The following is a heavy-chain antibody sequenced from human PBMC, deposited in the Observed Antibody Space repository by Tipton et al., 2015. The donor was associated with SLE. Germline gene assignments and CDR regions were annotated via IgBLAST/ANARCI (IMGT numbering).Heavy chain of an antibody. CDR3: ARLRLKPSRYMDV. CDR2: IKEDGSEK. Sequence: GSLRLSCAASGFTFSSYWMSWVRQAPGKGLEWRANIKEDGSEKYYVDSVKGRFTISRDNAKNSLYLQMNSLRAEDTAVYYCARLRLKPSRYMDVWGKGTTVTVSS. CDR1: GFTFSSYW. J-gene: IGHJ6*03. V-gene: IGHV3-7*01.